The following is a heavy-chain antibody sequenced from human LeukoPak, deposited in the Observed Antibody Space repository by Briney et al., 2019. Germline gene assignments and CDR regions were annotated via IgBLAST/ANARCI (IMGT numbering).Heavy chain of an antibody. J-gene: IGHJ4*02. CDR1: GFTFSRYN. V-gene: IGHV3-21*01. D-gene: IGHD3-10*01. CDR2: ISPSKSDI. CDR3: ARGALTMLRGVTPPDY. Sequence: GVSLRLSCTASGFTFSRYNMNGVRPAPGKGLEWVSTISPSKSDIHYADSVKGRFTISRDNAKNSLYLQLHSVRAEDTAVYYCARGALTMLRGVTPPDYWGQGTLVTVSS.